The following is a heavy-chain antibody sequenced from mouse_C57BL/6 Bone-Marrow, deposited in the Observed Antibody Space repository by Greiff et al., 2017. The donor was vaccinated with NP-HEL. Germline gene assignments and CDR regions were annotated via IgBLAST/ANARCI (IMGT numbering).Heavy chain of an antibody. Sequence: QVQLQQPGAELVKPGASVKLSCKASGYTFTSYWMQWVKQRPGQGLEWIGEIDPSDSYTNYNQKFKGKATLTVDTSSSTAYMQLSSLTSEDSAVYYCARFPIGGFAYWGQGTLVTVSA. D-gene: IGHD2-14*01. J-gene: IGHJ3*01. V-gene: IGHV1-50*01. CDR2: IDPSDSYT. CDR3: ARFPIGGFAY. CDR1: GYTFTSYW.